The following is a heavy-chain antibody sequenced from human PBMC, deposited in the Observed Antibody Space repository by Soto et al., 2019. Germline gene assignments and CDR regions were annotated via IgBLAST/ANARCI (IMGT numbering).Heavy chain of an antibody. CDR3: ARDLEDSSGWYFDY. CDR1: GIPVSSNY. Sequence: GGSLRLSCVASGIPVSSNYMTWVRQAPGKGLEWVSVLHSGGSTYYADSVKGRFTISRHNSKNTLYLQMNSLRAEDTAVYYCARDLEDSSGWYFDYWGQGTLVTVSS. V-gene: IGHV3-53*04. CDR2: LHSGGST. J-gene: IGHJ4*02. D-gene: IGHD6-19*01.